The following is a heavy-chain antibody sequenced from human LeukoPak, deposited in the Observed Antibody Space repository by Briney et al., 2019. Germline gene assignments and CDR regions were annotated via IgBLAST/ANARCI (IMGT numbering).Heavy chain of an antibody. D-gene: IGHD3-3*01. V-gene: IGHV3-23*01. J-gene: IGHJ3*02. CDR2: ISGSGGST. CDR3: ARVYDFWSGATGFGAFDI. CDR1: GFTFSSYA. Sequence: PGGSLRLSCAASGFTFSSYAMSWVRQAPGKGLEWVSAISGSGGSTYYADSVKGRFTISRDDSKNTLHLQMNSLRAEDTAVYYCARVYDFWSGATGFGAFDIWGQGTMVTVSS.